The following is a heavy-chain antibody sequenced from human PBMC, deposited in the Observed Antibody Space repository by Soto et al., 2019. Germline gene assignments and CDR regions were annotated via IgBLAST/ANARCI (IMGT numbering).Heavy chain of an antibody. CDR2: INHSGST. D-gene: IGHD3-22*01. J-gene: IGHJ6*03. CDR3: ARSYYDYYYYYIDV. CDR1: GGSFSGYY. Sequence: SETLSLTCAVYGGSFSGYYWSWIRQPPGKGLEWIGEINHSGSTNYNPSLKSRVTISVDTSKNQFSLKLSSVTAADTAVYYCARSYYDYYYYYIDVWGKGTTVTVPS. V-gene: IGHV4-34*01.